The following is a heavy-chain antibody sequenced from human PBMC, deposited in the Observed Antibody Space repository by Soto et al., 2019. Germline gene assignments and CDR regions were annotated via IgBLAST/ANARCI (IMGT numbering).Heavy chain of an antibody. CDR3: TRDANYRDDSAYYDVFDI. V-gene: IGHV3-7*03. CDR2: IRKDGSQE. D-gene: IGHD3-16*01. J-gene: IGHJ3*02. CDR1: GLSLGSDW. Sequence: DVQLTESGEGLVQPGGPRRLSCGALGLSLGSDWRAWVRRAPGKGREWVANIRKDGSQEHYADSVRGRFSVSRDNAKDSLYLQMNSLRLEDTAVYYCTRDANYRDDSAYYDVFDIWGQGTMVTVSS.